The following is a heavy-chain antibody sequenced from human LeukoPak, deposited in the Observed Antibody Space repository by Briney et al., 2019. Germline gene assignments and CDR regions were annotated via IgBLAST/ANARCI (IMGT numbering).Heavy chain of an antibody. CDR3: ARDPEGGDYYYYMDV. CDR1: GFTFSSYI. V-gene: IGHV3-30*04. Sequence: GGSLRLSCAASGFTFSSYIIHWVRQAPGKGLEWVAVISDDGSNKYYADSVKGRFTISRDNSKNTLYLQMNSLRAEDTAVYYCARDPEGGDYYYYMDVWGKGTTVTVSS. CDR2: ISDDGSNK. D-gene: IGHD2-21*01. J-gene: IGHJ6*03.